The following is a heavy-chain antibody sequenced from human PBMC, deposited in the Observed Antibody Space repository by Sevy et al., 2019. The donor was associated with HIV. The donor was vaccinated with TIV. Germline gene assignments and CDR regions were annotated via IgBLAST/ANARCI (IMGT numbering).Heavy chain of an antibody. Sequence: GGSLRLSCAASGFTFSSYGMHWIRQAPGKGLEWVAFIRYDGSNKYYADSVKGRFTISRDNSKNTLYLQMNSLRAEDTAVYYCAKHIVATIKDAFDIWGQRTMVTVSS. V-gene: IGHV3-30*02. CDR3: AKHIVATIKDAFDI. J-gene: IGHJ3*02. D-gene: IGHD5-12*01. CDR2: IRYDGSNK. CDR1: GFTFSSYG.